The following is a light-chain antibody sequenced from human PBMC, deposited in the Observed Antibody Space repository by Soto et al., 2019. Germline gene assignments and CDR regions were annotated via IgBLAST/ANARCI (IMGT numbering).Light chain of an antibody. V-gene: IGKV3-11*01. CDR2: DAS. Sequence: IVLTPSPATLSLSPGERATLSCRASQSVSSYLAWYQQKPGQAPRLLIYDASNRATGIPDRFSGSGSETDFTLTISRLQPEDFAVYYCQQYNNWPQTFGQGTKVDIK. CDR3: QQYNNWPQT. J-gene: IGKJ1*01. CDR1: QSVSSY.